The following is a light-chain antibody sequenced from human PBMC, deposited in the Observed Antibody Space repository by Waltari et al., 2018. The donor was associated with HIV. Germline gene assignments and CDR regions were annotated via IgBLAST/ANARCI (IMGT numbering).Light chain of an antibody. CDR2: DSS. CDR1: QRISSW. Sequence: DIQMTQSPSSLSASVGDRVTITCRASQRISSWVAWYQHKPGKAPKSLIYDSSSLQSGVPSRFSGSGSGTNFTLIISSLQPEDFATYYCQQYDSYPLTFGGGTKVEIK. V-gene: IGKV1D-16*01. J-gene: IGKJ4*01. CDR3: QQYDSYPLT.